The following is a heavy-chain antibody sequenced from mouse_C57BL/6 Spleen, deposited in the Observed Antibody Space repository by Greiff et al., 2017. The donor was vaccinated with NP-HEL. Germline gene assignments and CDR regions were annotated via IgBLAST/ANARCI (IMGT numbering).Heavy chain of an antibody. D-gene: IGHD2-4*01. V-gene: IGHV1-52*01. CDR3: ARGDYDEDWYFDV. CDR1: GYTFTSYW. CDR2: IDPSDSET. J-gene: IGHJ1*03. Sequence: QVQLQQPGAELVRPGSSVKLSCKASGYTFTSYWMHWVKQRPIQGLEWIGNIDPSDSETHYNQKFKDKATLTVDKSSSTAYMQLSSLTSEDSAVYYCARGDYDEDWYFDVWGTGTTVTVSA.